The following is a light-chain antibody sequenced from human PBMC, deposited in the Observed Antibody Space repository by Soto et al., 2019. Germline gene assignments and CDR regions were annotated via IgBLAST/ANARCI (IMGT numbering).Light chain of an antibody. Sequence: DIQMTQSPSTVSASVGDRVTITCRASENVNSWVAWHQQKPGSAPKLLIYRASSLESGVPSRFSGGGSGTEFTLTICSLQSDDFATYYCQQYNGHPLSFGGGTKVEIK. CDR2: RAS. J-gene: IGKJ4*01. CDR3: QQYNGHPLS. V-gene: IGKV1-5*03. CDR1: ENVNSW.